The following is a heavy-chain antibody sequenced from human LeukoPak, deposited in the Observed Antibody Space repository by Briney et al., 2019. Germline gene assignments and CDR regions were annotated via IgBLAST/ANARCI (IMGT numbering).Heavy chain of an antibody. CDR2: GST. J-gene: IGHJ6*02. CDR3: ARDPHPYYDSSGYYGMDV. D-gene: IGHD3-22*01. Sequence: GSTYYADSVKGRFTISRDNSKNTLYLQMNSLRAEDTAVYYCARDPHPYYDSSGYYGMDVWGQGTTVTVSS. V-gene: IGHV3-53*01.